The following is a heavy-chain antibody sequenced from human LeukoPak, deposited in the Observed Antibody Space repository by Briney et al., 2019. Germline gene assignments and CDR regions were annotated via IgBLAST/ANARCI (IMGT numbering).Heavy chain of an antibody. V-gene: IGHV4-39*01. CDR2: IYYSGST. Sequence: SETLSLTCTVSGGSISSSGYYWGWIRQPPGKGLEWIGAIYYSGSTYCNPSLKSRVAISADTSKHQLSLRLSSVTAADTAVYYCASISSSWTEYFQHWCQGTLVTVSS. CDR1: GGSISSSGYY. J-gene: IGHJ1*01. D-gene: IGHD6-13*01. CDR3: ASISSSWTEYFQH.